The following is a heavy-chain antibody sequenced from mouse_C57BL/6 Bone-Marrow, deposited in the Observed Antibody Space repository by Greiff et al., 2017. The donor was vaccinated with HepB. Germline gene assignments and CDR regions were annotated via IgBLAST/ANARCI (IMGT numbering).Heavy chain of an antibody. CDR2: ISDGGSYT. CDR3: AGYYYGSSYWYFDV. D-gene: IGHD1-1*01. Sequence: EVKLMESGGGLVKPGGSLKLSCAASGFTFSSYAMSWVRQTPEKRLEWVATISDGGSYTYYPDNVKGRFTISRDNAKNNLYLQMSHLKSEDTAMYYCAGYYYGSSYWYFDVWGTGTTVTVSS. V-gene: IGHV5-4*03. J-gene: IGHJ1*03. CDR1: GFTFSSYA.